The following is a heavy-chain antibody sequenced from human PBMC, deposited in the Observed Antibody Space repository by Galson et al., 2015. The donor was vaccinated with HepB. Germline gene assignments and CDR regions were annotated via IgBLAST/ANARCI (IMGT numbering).Heavy chain of an antibody. V-gene: IGHV3-9*01. Sequence: SLRLSCAASGFTFDDYAMHWVRQAPGKGLEWVSGISWNSGSIGYADSVKGRFTISRDNAKNSLYLQMNSLRAEDTALYYCAKDLDCSSTSCYAGAQEEVYYYYGMDVWGQGTTVTVSS. CDR2: ISWNSGSI. CDR1: GFTFDDYA. D-gene: IGHD2-2*01. J-gene: IGHJ6*02. CDR3: AKDLDCSSTSCYAGAQEEVYYYYGMDV.